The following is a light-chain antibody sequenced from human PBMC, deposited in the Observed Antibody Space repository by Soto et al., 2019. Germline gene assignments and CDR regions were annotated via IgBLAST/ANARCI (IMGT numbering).Light chain of an antibody. CDR2: DAS. CDR3: QQRSNWPG. J-gene: IGKJ5*01. CDR1: QSVSSY. V-gene: IGKV3-11*01. Sequence: EVVLTQSPGTLSLSPGERATLSCRASQSVSSYLAWYQQKPGQAPRLLIYDASNRATGIPARFSGSGSGTDFTLTISSLEPEDFAVYYCQQRSNWPGFGQGTRLEI.